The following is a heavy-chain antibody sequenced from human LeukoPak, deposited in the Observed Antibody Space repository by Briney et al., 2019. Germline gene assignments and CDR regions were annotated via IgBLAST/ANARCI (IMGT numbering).Heavy chain of an antibody. CDR3: ARGVGSSWYYYYYMDV. V-gene: IGHV4-34*01. CDR1: GGSFSGYY. J-gene: IGHJ6*03. Sequence: SETLSPTCAVYGGSFSGYYWSWLRQPPGKGLEWIGEINHSGSTNYNPSLKSRVTISVDTSKNQFSLKLSSVTAADTAVYYCARGVGSSWYYYYYMDVWGKGTTVTVSS. D-gene: IGHD6-13*01. CDR2: INHSGST.